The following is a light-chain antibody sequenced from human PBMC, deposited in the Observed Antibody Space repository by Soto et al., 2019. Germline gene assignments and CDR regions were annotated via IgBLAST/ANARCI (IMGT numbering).Light chain of an antibody. Sequence: QSVLTQPPSVSGAPGQRLTMSCTGSSSSVGAGYDVHWYQQLPGTAPKLLIYGNSNRPSGVPDRFSGSKSGTSASLAITGLQAEDEADYYCQSYDSSLSVYVVGSGTKDTVL. CDR3: QSYDSSLSVYV. V-gene: IGLV1-40*01. CDR1: SSSVGAGYD. J-gene: IGLJ1*01. CDR2: GNS.